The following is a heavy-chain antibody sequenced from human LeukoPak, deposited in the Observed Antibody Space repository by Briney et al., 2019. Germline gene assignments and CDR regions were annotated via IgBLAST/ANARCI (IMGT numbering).Heavy chain of an antibody. Sequence: ASVKVSCKASGYTFTSYAMNWVRQAPGQGLEWMGWISAYNGNTNYAQKLQGRVTMTTDTSTSTAYMELRSLRSDDTAVYYCAALGCSGGSCPFDYWGQGTLVTVSS. CDR1: GYTFTSYA. D-gene: IGHD2-15*01. J-gene: IGHJ4*02. CDR3: AALGCSGGSCPFDY. V-gene: IGHV1-18*01. CDR2: ISAYNGNT.